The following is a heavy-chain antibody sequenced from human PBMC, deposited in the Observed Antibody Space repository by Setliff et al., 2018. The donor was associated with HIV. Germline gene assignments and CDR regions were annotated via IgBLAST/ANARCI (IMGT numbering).Heavy chain of an antibody. Sequence: SETLSLTCTVSGDSITGRWLSWIRQPPGKGLEWTGNIYHDGFANYNPSLKSRLTISVDTSKNQVSLTLSSVTPADAAVYYCAKHICGTTACYAVDVWGPGTMVTVSS. J-gene: IGHJ3*01. CDR3: AKHICGTTACYAVDV. CDR2: IYHDGFA. V-gene: IGHV4-59*11. D-gene: IGHD2-2*01. CDR1: GDSITGRW.